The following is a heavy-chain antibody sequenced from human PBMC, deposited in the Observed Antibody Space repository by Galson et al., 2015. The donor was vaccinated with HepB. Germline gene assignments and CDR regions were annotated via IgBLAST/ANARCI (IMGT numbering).Heavy chain of an antibody. D-gene: IGHD2-15*01. CDR2: INAGNGNT. Sequence: SVKVSCKASGYNFITSAMLWARQAPGQRLEWMGWINAGNGNTRYSQKFQGRVTITRDTSASTVYLELSSLRSEDTAVYYCANSIRNYFDYWGQGTLVTVSS. CDR1: GYNFITSA. CDR3: ANSIRNYFDY. J-gene: IGHJ4*02. V-gene: IGHV1-3*01.